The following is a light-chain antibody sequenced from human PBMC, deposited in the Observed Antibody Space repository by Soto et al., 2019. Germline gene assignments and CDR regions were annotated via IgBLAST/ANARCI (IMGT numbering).Light chain of an antibody. CDR1: RSDVGDYNY. CDR2: EVT. Sequence: QSVLTQPPSASGSPGQSVTISCTGTRSDVGDYNYVSWYQQHPGKAPKLLIYEVTKRPSGVPDRFSGSKSANTASLTVSGLQAEDEAGYYCSSYAGSDNFEVFGGGTKLTVL. V-gene: IGLV2-8*01. J-gene: IGLJ2*01. CDR3: SSYAGSDNFEV.